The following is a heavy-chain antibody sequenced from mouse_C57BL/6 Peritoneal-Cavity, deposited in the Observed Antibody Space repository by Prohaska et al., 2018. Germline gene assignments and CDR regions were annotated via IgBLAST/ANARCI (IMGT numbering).Heavy chain of an antibody. CDR1: GYTFTGYW. CDR2: ILPGSGST. V-gene: IGHV1-9*01. D-gene: IGHD1-1*01. CDR3: ARGTTVPDFDY. Sequence: KLSCKATGYTFTGYWIEWVKQRPGHGLEWIGEILPGSGSTNYIEKLKGKATFTADTSSNTGYMQRSSLTTEDSAIYYCARGTTVPDFDYWGQGTTLTVSS. J-gene: IGHJ2*01.